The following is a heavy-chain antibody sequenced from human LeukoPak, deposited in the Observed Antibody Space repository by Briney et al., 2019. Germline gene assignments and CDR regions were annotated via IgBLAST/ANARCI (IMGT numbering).Heavy chain of an antibody. J-gene: IGHJ5*02. D-gene: IGHD2-15*01. CDR3: ARQEYCSGGSCYTWFDP. V-gene: IGHV5-51*01. CDR1: GYSFSSYW. CDR2: IYPADSDI. Sequence: GESLKISCKASGYSFSSYWIAWVRQMSGKGLEWMGIIYPADSDIRYSPSFQGQVTISADKSISTAYLQWSSLKASDTAMYYCARQEYCSGGSCYTWFDPWGQGTLVIVSS.